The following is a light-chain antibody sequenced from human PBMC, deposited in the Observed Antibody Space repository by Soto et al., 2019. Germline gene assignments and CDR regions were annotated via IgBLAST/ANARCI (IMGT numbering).Light chain of an antibody. Sequence: QSVLTQPASVSGSPGQSITISCTGTSSDVGGYNYVSWYQQHPGKAPKLMIYDVSNRPSGVSNRFSGSKSGNTASLTISGLQAEDEADYYCSSYTSSSTVFGTGTKRTVL. CDR3: SSYTSSSTV. CDR1: SSDVGGYNY. J-gene: IGLJ1*01. V-gene: IGLV2-14*01. CDR2: DVS.